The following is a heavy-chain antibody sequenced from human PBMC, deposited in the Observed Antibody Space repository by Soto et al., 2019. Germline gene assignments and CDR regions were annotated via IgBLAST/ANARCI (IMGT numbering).Heavy chain of an antibody. J-gene: IGHJ5*02. V-gene: IGHV4-59*01. D-gene: IGHD3-22*01. CDR3: ARDANYYDSSGGGWFDP. CDR2: IYYSGST. Sequence: QVQLQESGPGLVKPSETLSLTCTVSGGSISSYYWSWIRQPPGKGLEWIGYIYYSGSTNDHPSLKSRVTISVDTSKNQFSLKLSSVTAADTAVYYCARDANYYDSSGGGWFDPWGQGTLVTVSS. CDR1: GGSISSYY.